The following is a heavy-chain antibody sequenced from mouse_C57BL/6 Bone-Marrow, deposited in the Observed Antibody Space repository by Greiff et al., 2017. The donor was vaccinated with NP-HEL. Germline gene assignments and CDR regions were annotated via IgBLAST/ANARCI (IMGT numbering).Heavy chain of an antibody. CDR3: AREDDYDGRRGFDY. J-gene: IGHJ2*01. D-gene: IGHD2-4*01. CDR1: GFTFSSYA. V-gene: IGHV5-4*01. Sequence: VQLKESGGGLVKPGGSLKLSCAASGFTFSSYAMSWVRQTPEKRLEWVATISDGGSYTYYPDNVKGRFTISRDNAKNNLYLQMSHLKSEDTAMYYCAREDDYDGRRGFDYWGQGTTLTVSS. CDR2: ISDGGSYT.